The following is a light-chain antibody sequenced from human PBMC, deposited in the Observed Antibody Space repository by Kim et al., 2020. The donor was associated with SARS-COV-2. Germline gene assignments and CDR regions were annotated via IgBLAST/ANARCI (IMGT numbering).Light chain of an antibody. V-gene: IGLV2-14*03. J-gene: IGLJ1*01. CDR2: DVT. CDR1: SSDVGGYNY. CDR3: SSYTSSSPLD. Sequence: QSALTQPASVSGSPGQSITISCTGTSSDVGGYNYVSWYQQHPGKAPKLMIYDVTNRPSGVSNRFSGSKSGNTASLTISGLQAEDEADYYCSSYTSSSPLDFETGTKVTVL.